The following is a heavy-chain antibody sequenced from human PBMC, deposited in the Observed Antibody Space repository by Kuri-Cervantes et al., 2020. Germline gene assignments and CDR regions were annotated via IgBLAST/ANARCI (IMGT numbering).Heavy chain of an antibody. CDR2: IYSGGDT. Sequence: GGSLRLSCAASGFTVSNNYMSWVRQAPGKGLEYISVIYSGGDTYYADSVKGRFTISRDNSKNTVTLQMNSLRAEDTAVYFCAKDHSFDYWGQGTLVTVSS. J-gene: IGHJ4*02. D-gene: IGHD4-11*01. V-gene: IGHV3-53*01. CDR1: GFTVSNNY. CDR3: AKDHSFDY.